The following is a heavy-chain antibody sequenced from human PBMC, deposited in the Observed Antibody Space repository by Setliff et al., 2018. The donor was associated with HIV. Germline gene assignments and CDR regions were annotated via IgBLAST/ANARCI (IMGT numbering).Heavy chain of an antibody. V-gene: IGHV3-23*01. D-gene: IGHD1-1*01. CDR1: GFTFNSYA. CDR3: ANRLRGYNKWYYFDY. J-gene: IGHJ4*02. Sequence: LRLPCAASGFTFNSYAMSWVRQAPGKGLEWVATMSGSTGDTYYADSVKGRFTISRDNSKNTLSLQMNSLGAEDTAVYYCANRLRGYNKWYYFDYWGQGTLVTVSS. CDR2: MSGSTGDT.